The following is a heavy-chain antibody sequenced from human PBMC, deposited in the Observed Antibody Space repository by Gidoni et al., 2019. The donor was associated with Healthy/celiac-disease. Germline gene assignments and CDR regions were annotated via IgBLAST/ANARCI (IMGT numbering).Heavy chain of an antibody. J-gene: IGHJ4*02. CDR3: ARYCSSTSCYGPLDFDY. CDR1: GYTFTSYG. V-gene: IGHV1-18*01. Sequence: QVQLVQSGAEVKKPGASVKVSCKASGYTFTSYGISWVRQAPGQGLEWMGWINAYNGNTNYAQKLQVRVTMTTDTSTSTAYMELRGLRSDDTAVYYCARYCSSTSCYGPLDFDYWGQGTLVTVSS. CDR2: INAYNGNT. D-gene: IGHD2-2*01.